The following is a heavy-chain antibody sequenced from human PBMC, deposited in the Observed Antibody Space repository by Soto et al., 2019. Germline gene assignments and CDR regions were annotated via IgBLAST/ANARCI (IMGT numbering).Heavy chain of an antibody. D-gene: IGHD3-9*01. J-gene: IGHJ4*02. CDR2: IIPILGIA. CDR3: ARDREVLRYFDWSYFDY. V-gene: IGHV1-69*08. CDR1: GGTFSSYT. Sequence: VQLVQSGAEVKKPGSSVKVSCKASGGTFSSYTISWVRQAPGQGLEWMGRIIPILGIANYAQKFQGRVTITADKSTSTAYMELSSLRSEDTAVYYCARDREVLRYFDWSYFDYWGQGTLVTVSS.